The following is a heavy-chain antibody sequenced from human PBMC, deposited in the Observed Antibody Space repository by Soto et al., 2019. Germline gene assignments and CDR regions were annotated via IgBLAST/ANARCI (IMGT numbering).Heavy chain of an antibody. D-gene: IGHD3-10*01. Sequence: SETRSLTCTVSGVSISSGGYYWSWIRHHPGKGLEWIGYIYNSGSTYYNPSLKSRATISLDTSRNQFSLKLSSVTAADTAVYYCAKDRAGFIMGSGDFDIWGPGTMITVS. J-gene: IGHJ3*02. CDR2: IYNSGST. CDR1: GVSISSGGYY. CDR3: AKDRAGFIMGSGDFDI. V-gene: IGHV4-31*03.